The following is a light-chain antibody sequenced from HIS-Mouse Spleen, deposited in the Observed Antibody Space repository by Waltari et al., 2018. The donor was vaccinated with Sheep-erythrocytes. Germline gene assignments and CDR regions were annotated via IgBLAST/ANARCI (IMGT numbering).Light chain of an antibody. CDR1: SSDVGGYNY. CDR3: CSYAGSYTVV. J-gene: IGLJ2*01. Sequence: QSALTQPRSVSGSPGQSVTISCTGTSSDVGGYNYVSWYQQHPGNAPKLMIYDVSTRPSGVPDRFSGSKSGNTASLTISGLQAEDEADYYCCSYAGSYTVVFGGGTKLTVL. CDR2: DVS. V-gene: IGLV2-11*01.